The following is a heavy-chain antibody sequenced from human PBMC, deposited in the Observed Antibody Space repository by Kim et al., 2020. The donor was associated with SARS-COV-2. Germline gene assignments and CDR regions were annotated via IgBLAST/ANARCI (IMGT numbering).Heavy chain of an antibody. D-gene: IGHD3-10*01. CDR1: GCSISSSSYY. CDR2: IYYSGST. J-gene: IGHJ4*02. CDR3: ASYYYGSVDY. Sequence: SETLSRTCTVSGCSISSSSYYWGWIRQPPGKGLAWIGSIYYSGSTYYNPSLKSRVTISVDTSKNQFSLKLSSVTAADTAVDYWASYYYGSVDYWGQGTLVTVSS. V-gene: IGHV4-39*01.